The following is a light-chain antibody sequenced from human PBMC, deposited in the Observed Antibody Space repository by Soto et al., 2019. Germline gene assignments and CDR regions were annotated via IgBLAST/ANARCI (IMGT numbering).Light chain of an antibody. CDR3: MSYTTDTNPLV. V-gene: IGLV2-14*01. Sequence: QSVLTQPASVSGSPGQSISISCTGTSSDIGAHNYVSWYQQHPGKAPKLILYEVSYRPAGVSNRFSGSKYGNTASLTISGLQADDEGDYYGMSYTTDTNPLVFGGGTKLTVL. CDR2: EVS. J-gene: IGLJ2*01. CDR1: SSDIGAHNY.